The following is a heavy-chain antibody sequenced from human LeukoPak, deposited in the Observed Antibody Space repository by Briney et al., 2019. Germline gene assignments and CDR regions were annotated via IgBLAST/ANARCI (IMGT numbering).Heavy chain of an antibody. V-gene: IGHV1-69*06. CDR3: AKEYSYGSFDY. CDR2: IIPIFGTA. D-gene: IGHD5-18*01. J-gene: IGHJ4*02. Sequence: GALVKVSCKASGGTFSSYAISWVRQAPGQGLEWMGGIIPIFGTANYAQKFQGRVTITADKSTSTAYMELSSLRSEDTAVYYCAKEYSYGSFDYWGQGTLVTVSS. CDR1: GGTFSSYA.